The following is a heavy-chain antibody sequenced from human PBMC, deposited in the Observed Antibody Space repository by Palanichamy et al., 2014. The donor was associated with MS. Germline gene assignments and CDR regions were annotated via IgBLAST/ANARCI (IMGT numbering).Heavy chain of an antibody. CDR2: TNPQNGAT. Sequence: QVQLVQSGAEVKKPGASVKVSCKASGYTFTAYYIHWVRQAPGQGLEWMGWTNPQNGATDFAQRFQGRVTVTRDTSINTVYMELSSLRSDDTAVYYCARDRLGSTIIGDFWGQGTLVTVSS. CDR1: GYTFTAYY. CDR3: ARDRLGSTIIGDF. J-gene: IGHJ4*02. V-gene: IGHV1-2*02. D-gene: IGHD5-24*01.